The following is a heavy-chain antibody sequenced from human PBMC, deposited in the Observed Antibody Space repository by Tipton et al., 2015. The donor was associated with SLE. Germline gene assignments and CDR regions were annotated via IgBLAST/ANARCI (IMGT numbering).Heavy chain of an antibody. CDR1: GGSISSYY. CDR2: IYTSGST. CDR3: ATLSAGQSTTGH. V-gene: IGHV4-4*08. Sequence: TLSLTCTVSGGSISSYYWSWIRQPPGKGLGWIGYIYTSGSTNYNPPPKSRVTISVDTSKNQFSLKLSSVTAADTAVYYCATLSAGQSTTGHWGQGTLVTVSS. D-gene: IGHD4-17*01. J-gene: IGHJ4*02.